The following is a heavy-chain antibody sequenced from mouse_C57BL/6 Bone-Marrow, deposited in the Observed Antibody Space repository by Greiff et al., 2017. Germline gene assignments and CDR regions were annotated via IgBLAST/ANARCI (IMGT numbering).Heavy chain of an antibody. Sequence: DVMLVESGGGLVKPGGSLKLSCASSGFTFSSYTMSWVRQTPEKRLEWVATISGGGGNTYYPDSVKARFTISRDNAKNTLYLQMSSLRSEDTALYYCARQGVVATDFDYWGQGTTLTVSS. CDR3: ARQGVVATDFDY. CDR1: GFTFSSYT. J-gene: IGHJ2*01. D-gene: IGHD1-1*01. CDR2: ISGGGGNT. V-gene: IGHV5-9*01.